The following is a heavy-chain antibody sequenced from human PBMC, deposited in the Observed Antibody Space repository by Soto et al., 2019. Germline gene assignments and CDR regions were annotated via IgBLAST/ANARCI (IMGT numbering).Heavy chain of an antibody. CDR3: ARDQDGGYDY. J-gene: IGHJ4*02. V-gene: IGHV4-59*01. CDR1: GGSISGYY. Sequence: PSETLSLTCTVSGGSISGYYWSWIRQPPGKGLEWIGYIYYNGVANYNPSLKSRVTISVDTSKNQFSLRLSSVTAADAAVYYCARDQDGGYDYWGQGTLVTVPQ. CDR2: IYYNGVA. D-gene: IGHD5-12*01.